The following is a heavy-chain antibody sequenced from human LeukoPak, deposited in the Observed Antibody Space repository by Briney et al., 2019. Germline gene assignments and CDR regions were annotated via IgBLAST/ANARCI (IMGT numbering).Heavy chain of an antibody. CDR2: ISAYNGNT. Sequence: ASVKVSCKASGYTFTSYGISWVRQAPGQGLEWMGWISAYNGNTNYAQKLQGRVTMTTDTSTSTAYMELRSLRSDDTAVYYYAREAGDYVWGSYRYGAEYFQHWGQGTLVTVSS. CDR1: GYTFTSYG. V-gene: IGHV1-18*04. J-gene: IGHJ1*01. D-gene: IGHD3-16*02. CDR3: AREAGDYVWGSYRYGAEYFQH.